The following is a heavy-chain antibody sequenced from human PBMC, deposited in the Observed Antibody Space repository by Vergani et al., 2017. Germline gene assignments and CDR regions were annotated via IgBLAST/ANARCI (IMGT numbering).Heavy chain of an antibody. CDR2: ISNDGGNK. CDR1: GFSFGSYG. CDR3: ARDGWELLDYFYYMDV. V-gene: IGHV3-30*03. D-gene: IGHD1-26*01. J-gene: IGHJ6*03. Sequence: QVQLVESGGNVVQSGTSLRLSCAASGFSFGSYGMHWVRQSPGKGLEWVAVISNDGGNKYYADSVKGRFTIYKDNAKNTLYLQMDSLRAEDTAVYYCARDGWELLDYFYYMDVWGKGTTVTVSS.